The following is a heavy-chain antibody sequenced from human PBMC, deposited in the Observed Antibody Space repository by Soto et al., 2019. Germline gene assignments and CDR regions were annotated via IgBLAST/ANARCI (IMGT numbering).Heavy chain of an antibody. D-gene: IGHD5-12*01. V-gene: IGHV1-18*01. CDR1: GYTFTSYG. CDR3: ARVPKQGLTGRRYSCYDYGGAPLNYYSDGMDV. CDR2: ISAYNGNT. J-gene: IGHJ6*02. Sequence: QVQLVQSGAEVKKPGASVKVSCKASGYTFTSYGISWVRQAPGQGLEWMGWISAYNGNTNYAQKLQGRVTMTTDTYTRTAYMELRRMISDDTAGYYCARVPKQGLTGRRYSCYDYGGAPLNYYSDGMDVWGPGTTVTVSS.